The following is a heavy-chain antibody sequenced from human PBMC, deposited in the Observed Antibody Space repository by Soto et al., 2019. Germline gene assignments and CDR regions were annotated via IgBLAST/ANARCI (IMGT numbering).Heavy chain of an antibody. CDR1: GFTFSSYA. CDR3: ARWVGGDYESNWFDP. V-gene: IGHV3-23*01. Sequence: GGSLRLSCAASGFTFSSYAMSWVRQAPGKGLEWVSAISGSGGSTYYADNVKGRFTISRDNSKNTLYLQMNSLRAEVTAVYYCARWVGGDYESNWFDPWGQGTLVTVSS. D-gene: IGHD4-17*01. CDR2: ISGSGGST. J-gene: IGHJ5*02.